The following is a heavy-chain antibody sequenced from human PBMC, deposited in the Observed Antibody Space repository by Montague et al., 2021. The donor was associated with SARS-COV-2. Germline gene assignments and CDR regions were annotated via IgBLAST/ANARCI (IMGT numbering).Heavy chain of an antibody. CDR2: IRSKAYGGTT. CDR1: GFTFGDYA. V-gene: IGHV3-49*04. J-gene: IGHJ6*02. Sequence: SLRLSCAASGFTFGDYAMSWVRQAPGKGLEWVGFIRSKAYGGTTDHAAYVKGRFTISRDDSKSIAYLQMNSLKTEDTAGYYCTRVRYSSSWYFYYGLDVWGQGTTVTVSS. D-gene: IGHD6-13*01. CDR3: TRVRYSSSWYFYYGLDV.